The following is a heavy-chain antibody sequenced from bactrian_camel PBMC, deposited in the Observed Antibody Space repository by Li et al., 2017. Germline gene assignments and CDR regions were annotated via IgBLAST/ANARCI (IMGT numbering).Heavy chain of an antibody. CDR2: IEMDGTL. V-gene: IGHV3S63*01. J-gene: IGHJ6*01. CDR3: AASPSGSYLCYSDYIDRGY. D-gene: IGHD4*01. CDR1: GLAFATYA. Sequence: QLVESGGGSVQAGGSLRLSCTASGLAFATYAGAWFRQAPGKDREGVAAIEMDGTLHYGSSIESRFAISRDSSANTLYLQMNNLEPGDTAMYYCAASPSGSYLCYSDYIDRGYWGQGTQVTVS.